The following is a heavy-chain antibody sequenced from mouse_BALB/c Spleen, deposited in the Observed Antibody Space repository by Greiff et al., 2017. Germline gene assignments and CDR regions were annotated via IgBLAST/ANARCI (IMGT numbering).Heavy chain of an antibody. CDR3: ASNVPYYYGSSFYYAMDY. V-gene: IGHV5-6-2*01. D-gene: IGHD1-1*01. Sequence: EVMLVESGGGLVKLGGSLKLSCAASGFTFSSYYMSWVRQTPEKRLELVAAINSNGGSTYYPDTVKGRFTISRDNAKNTLYLQMSSLKSEDTALYYCASNVPYYYGSSFYYAMDYWGQGTSVTVSS. J-gene: IGHJ4*01. CDR2: INSNGGST. CDR1: GFTFSSYY.